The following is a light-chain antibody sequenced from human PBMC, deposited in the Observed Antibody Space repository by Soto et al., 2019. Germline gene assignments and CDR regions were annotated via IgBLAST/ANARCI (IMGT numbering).Light chain of an antibody. CDR2: GAS. CDR1: QSISSPY. Sequence: EIVLTQSPGTLSLSPGERATLSCRASQSISSPYLAWYQQKPGQAPRLLIDGASSRATGVPDRFSGSGSGTDFTLTISRLEPEDFALYYCQQYGSSPPTFGPGTKVDIK. CDR3: QQYGSSPPT. V-gene: IGKV3-20*01. J-gene: IGKJ3*01.